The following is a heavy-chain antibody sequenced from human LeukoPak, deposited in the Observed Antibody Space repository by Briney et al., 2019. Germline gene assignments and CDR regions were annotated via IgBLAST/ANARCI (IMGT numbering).Heavy chain of an antibody. V-gene: IGHV3-11*05. CDR1: GFTFGDYY. CDR2: IGTSSTYT. D-gene: IGHD5-24*01. J-gene: IGHJ4*02. Sequence: GGSLRLTCVASGFTFGDYYMSWIRQAPGKGLEWVSYIGTSSTYTNNADSVKGRFSISRDNAKNSLYLQMNSLRVEDTAVYYCARGESRDYWGQGTLVTVSS. CDR3: ARGESRDY.